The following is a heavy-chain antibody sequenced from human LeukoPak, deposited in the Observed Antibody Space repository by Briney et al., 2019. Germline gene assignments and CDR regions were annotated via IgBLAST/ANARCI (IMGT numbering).Heavy chain of an antibody. CDR1: GYTFTGYY. V-gene: IGHV1-2*02. J-gene: IGHJ4*02. Sequence: GASVKVSCKASGYTFTGYYTHWVRQAPGQGLEWMGWINPNSGGTNYAQKFQGRVTMTRDTSISTAYMELSRLRSDDTAVYYCARVYYGSGSYYDYVWGSYRSYYFDYWGQGTLVTVSS. D-gene: IGHD3-16*02. CDR3: ARVYYGSGSYYDYVWGSYRSYYFDY. CDR2: INPNSGGT.